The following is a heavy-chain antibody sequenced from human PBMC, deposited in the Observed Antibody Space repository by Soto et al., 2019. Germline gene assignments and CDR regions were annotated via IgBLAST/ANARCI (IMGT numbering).Heavy chain of an antibody. V-gene: IGHV3-23*01. D-gene: IGHD3-22*01. CDR1: GFTFSSYA. Sequence: GGSLRLSCAASGFTFSSYAMSWVRQAPGKGLEWVSAISGSGGSTYYADSVKGRFTISRDNSKNTLYLKMNSLRAEDTAVYYCAKVSYDSSGYYYDISGYFDYWGQGTLVTVSS. J-gene: IGHJ4*02. CDR2: ISGSGGST. CDR3: AKVSYDSSGYYYDISGYFDY.